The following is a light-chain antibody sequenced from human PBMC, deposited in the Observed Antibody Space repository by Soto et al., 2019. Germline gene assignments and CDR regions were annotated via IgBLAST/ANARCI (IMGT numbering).Light chain of an antibody. Sequence: QSVLTQPPSVSGAPGQRVTISCTGNNSNLGAGYDVHWYQQLPGAAPKLVIFGNRNRPSGVPERFSGSKSGTSASLAITGLQAEDEADYFCAAWDDSLIGPVFGGGTKVTVL. CDR2: GNR. CDR1: NSNLGAGYD. V-gene: IGLV1-40*01. J-gene: IGLJ2*01. CDR3: AAWDDSLIGPV.